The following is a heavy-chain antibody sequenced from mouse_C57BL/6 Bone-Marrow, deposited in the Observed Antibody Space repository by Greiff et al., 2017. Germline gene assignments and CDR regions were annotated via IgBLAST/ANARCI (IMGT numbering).Heavy chain of an antibody. Sequence: QVQLQQSGAELVKPGASVKLSCKASGYTFTSYWITWVKQRPGQGLEWIGDIYPGSGSTNYNEKFKSKATLTVDTSSSTAYMQLSSLTSEDSAVYYCARGDHGSEVWGTGTTVTVSS. CDR2: IYPGSGST. CDR1: GYTFTSYW. CDR3: ARGDHGSEV. D-gene: IGHD1-1*01. V-gene: IGHV1-55*01. J-gene: IGHJ1*03.